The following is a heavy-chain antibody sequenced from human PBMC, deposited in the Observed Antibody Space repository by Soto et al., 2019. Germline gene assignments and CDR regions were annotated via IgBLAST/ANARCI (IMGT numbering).Heavy chain of an antibody. CDR2: IYYSGST. D-gene: IGHD3-3*01. J-gene: IGHJ6*02. Sequence: SETLSLTCTVSGGSLSSSIYYWGWLRQPPRKGLELIGSIYYSGSTYYNPSLKSRVTISVDTSKNQFSLKPSSVTAADTAVYYCARSDWVNEDEFWSGPYYYYYGMDVWGQGTTVT. CDR1: GGSLSSSIYY. CDR3: ARSDWVNEDEFWSGPYYYYYGMDV. V-gene: IGHV4-39*01.